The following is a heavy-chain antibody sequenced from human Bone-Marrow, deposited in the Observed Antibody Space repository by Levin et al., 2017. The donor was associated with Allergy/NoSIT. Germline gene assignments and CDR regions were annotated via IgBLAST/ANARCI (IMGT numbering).Heavy chain of an antibody. CDR2: IFHSGST. D-gene: IGHD6-25*01. CDR1: GGSISSSNW. CDR3: ARGRVGSSGDY. J-gene: IGHJ4*02. Sequence: SETLSLTCAISGGSISSSNWWSCVRQPPGKGLEWLGEIFHSGSTNFNPSLKSRATISLDKSKTQFSLKLSSVTAADPAVYYCARGRVGSSGDYWGQGTLVTVSS. V-gene: IGHV4-4*02.